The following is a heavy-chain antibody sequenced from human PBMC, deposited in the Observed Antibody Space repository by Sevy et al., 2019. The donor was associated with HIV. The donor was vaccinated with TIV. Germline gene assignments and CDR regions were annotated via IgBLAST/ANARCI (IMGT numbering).Heavy chain of an antibody. Sequence: GGSLRLSCAASGFIFSTYGMHWVRQAPGKGLEWVSGISGSGGSTYYADSVKGRFTISRDNSKNTLYLQMNSLRAEDTAVYYCAKDYYDSSGYYPMDAFDIWGQGTMVTVSS. D-gene: IGHD3-22*01. CDR1: GFIFSTYG. V-gene: IGHV3-23*01. CDR2: ISGSGGST. J-gene: IGHJ3*02. CDR3: AKDYYDSSGYYPMDAFDI.